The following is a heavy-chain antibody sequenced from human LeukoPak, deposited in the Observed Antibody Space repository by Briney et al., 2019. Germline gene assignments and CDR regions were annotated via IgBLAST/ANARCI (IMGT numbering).Heavy chain of an antibody. J-gene: IGHJ3*02. CDR3: AKDRSIAPQGRAFDI. Sequence: SGGSLRLSCAASGFTFSIHAMTWVRQAPGKGLDWVSIISGSGVSINYADSVKGRFTISRDNFENTLYLQMNSLRVEDTAIYYCAKDRSIAPQGRAFDIWGQGTMVTVSS. V-gene: IGHV3-23*01. CDR2: ISGSGVSI. CDR1: GFTFSIHA. D-gene: IGHD6-6*01.